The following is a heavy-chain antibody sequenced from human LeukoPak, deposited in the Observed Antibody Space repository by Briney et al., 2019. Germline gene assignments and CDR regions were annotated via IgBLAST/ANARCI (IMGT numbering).Heavy chain of an antibody. J-gene: IGHJ5*01. V-gene: IGHV4-30-2*06. CDR3: ARSRQASGLFNS. CDR1: GYAITSGGFS. CDR2: IYDRGPA. D-gene: IGHD3-10*01. Sequence: SQTLSLTCTVSGYAITSGGFSWNWIRQSPGKGLEWIGCIYDRGPAYYNPSLKSRFTISVDRPKNQFFLNVTSLTAADTAVYFCARSRQASGLFNSWGQGTLVVVSS.